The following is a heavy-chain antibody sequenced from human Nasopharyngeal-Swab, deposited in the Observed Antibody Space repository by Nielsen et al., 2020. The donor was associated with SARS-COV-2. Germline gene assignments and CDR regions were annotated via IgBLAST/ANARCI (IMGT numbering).Heavy chain of an antibody. V-gene: IGHV1-18*01. Sequence: ASVKVSCKASGYTFTSYGISWVRQAPGQGLEWMGCISAYNGNTNYAQKLQGRVTMTTDTSTSTAYMELRSLRSDDTAVYYCARAVFLTRKVAAAGTLGDYWGQGTLVTVSS. CDR1: GYTFTSYG. CDR3: ARAVFLTRKVAAAGTLGDY. D-gene: IGHD6-13*01. CDR2: ISAYNGNT. J-gene: IGHJ4*02.